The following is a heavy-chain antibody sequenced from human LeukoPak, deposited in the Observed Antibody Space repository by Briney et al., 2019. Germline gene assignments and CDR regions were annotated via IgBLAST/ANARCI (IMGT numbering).Heavy chain of an antibody. CDR3: AKRRDSSSAYFSDFDS. D-gene: IGHD3-22*01. J-gene: IGHJ4*02. Sequence: PGGSLRLSCAASGFXFSKYAMTWVRQVPGKGLEWVSHITNSGDNTYYTQFVKGRFTISRDNCKNTLYLQMNSLRADDTATYYCAKRRDSSSAYFSDFDSWGQGSLVTVSS. CDR1: GFXFSKYA. V-gene: IGHV3-23*01. CDR2: ITNSGDNT.